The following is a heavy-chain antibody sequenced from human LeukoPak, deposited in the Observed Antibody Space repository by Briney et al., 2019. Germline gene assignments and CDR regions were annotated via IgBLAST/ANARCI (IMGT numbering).Heavy chain of an antibody. J-gene: IGHJ4*02. V-gene: IGHV4-39*01. CDR1: GGSISSSSYY. CDR2: IYYSGST. Sequence: SETLSLTCTVSGGSISSSSYYWGWIRQPPGKGLEWLGSIYYSGSTYYNPSLKSRVTISVDTSKNQFSLKLSSVTAADTAVYYCAVSGYSSSWFYFDYWGQGTLVTVSS. CDR3: AVSGYSSSWFYFDY. D-gene: IGHD6-13*01.